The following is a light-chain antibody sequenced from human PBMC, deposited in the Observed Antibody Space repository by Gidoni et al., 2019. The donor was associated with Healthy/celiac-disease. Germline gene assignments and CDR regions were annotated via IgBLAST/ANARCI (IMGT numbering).Light chain of an antibody. CDR3: QQSYSTPYT. V-gene: IGKV1-39*01. J-gene: IGKJ2*01. Sequence: DIQFTQSPSSLSASVGDRVTITCRASQSISSYLNWYQQKPGKAPKLLIYAASSLQSRVPSRFSGSGSGKDFTLTISSLQPEDFATYYCQQSYSTPYTFGQXTKLEIK. CDR2: AAS. CDR1: QSISSY.